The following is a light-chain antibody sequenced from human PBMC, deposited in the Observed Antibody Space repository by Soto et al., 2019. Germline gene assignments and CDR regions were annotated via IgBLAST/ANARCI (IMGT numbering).Light chain of an antibody. CDR3: QQYNNWPPKYT. V-gene: IGKV3-20*01. Sequence: EIVLTQSPGTLSLSPGERATLSCRASQSVSSSYLAWYQQKPGQPPRLLIYGASSRATGIPDRFSGSGSGTDFTLTISRLEPEDFAVYYCQQYNNWPPKYTFGQGTKVDIK. J-gene: IGKJ2*01. CDR2: GAS. CDR1: QSVSSSY.